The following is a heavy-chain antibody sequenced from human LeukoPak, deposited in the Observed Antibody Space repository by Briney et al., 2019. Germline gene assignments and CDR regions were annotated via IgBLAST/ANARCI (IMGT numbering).Heavy chain of an antibody. Sequence: GGSLRLSCAASGFTFDDYAMHWVRQAPGKGLEWVSGISWNSGSIGYADSVKGRFTISRDNAKNTLYLQMNSLRVEDTAVYYCARGRPHGNDYWGQGTLVTVSS. V-gene: IGHV3-9*01. CDR2: ISWNSGSI. CDR1: GFTFDDYA. J-gene: IGHJ4*02. CDR3: ARGRPHGNDY. D-gene: IGHD4-23*01.